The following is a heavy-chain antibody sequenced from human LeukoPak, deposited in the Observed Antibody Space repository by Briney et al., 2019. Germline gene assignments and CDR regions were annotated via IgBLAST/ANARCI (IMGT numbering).Heavy chain of an antibody. Sequence: VASVKVSFKASGGTFSSYAISWVRQAPGQGLEWMGGIIPIFGTANYAQKFQGRVTITADESTSTAYMELSSLRSEDTAVYYCARGVVPAAIPAFDAFDIWGQGTMVTVSS. CDR3: ARGVVPAAIPAFDAFDI. CDR2: IIPIFGTA. CDR1: GGTFSSYA. J-gene: IGHJ3*02. D-gene: IGHD2-2*02. V-gene: IGHV1-69*13.